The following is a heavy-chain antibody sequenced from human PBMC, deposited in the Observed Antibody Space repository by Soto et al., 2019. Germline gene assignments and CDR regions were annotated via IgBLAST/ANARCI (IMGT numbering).Heavy chain of an antibody. CDR2: MHYSGST. V-gene: IGHV4-61*01. CDR1: GGSVTSTSYY. Sequence: SETLSLTCTVSGGSVTSTSYYWSWIRQPPGKGLEWIGYMHYSGSTNYNPSLKSRVTISVDTSKNQFSLKLSSVTAADTAVYYCARGTESLMIVPSFDYWGQGTLVTVSS. D-gene: IGHD3-22*01. CDR3: ARGTESLMIVPSFDY. J-gene: IGHJ4*02.